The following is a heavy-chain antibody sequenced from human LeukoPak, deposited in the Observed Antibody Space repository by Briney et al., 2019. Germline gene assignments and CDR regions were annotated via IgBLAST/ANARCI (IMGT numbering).Heavy chain of an antibody. Sequence: GGSLRLSCAASGLTVSRNYMSWVRQAPGKGLESVSVIYSGGSPYYADSVRGRFTISRDNSKDTLYLQMNSLRVEDTAVYYCARVGGHWGQGTLVTVSP. CDR3: ARVGGH. CDR1: GLTVSRNY. J-gene: IGHJ4*02. D-gene: IGHD3-10*01. CDR2: IYSGGSP. V-gene: IGHV3-53*01.